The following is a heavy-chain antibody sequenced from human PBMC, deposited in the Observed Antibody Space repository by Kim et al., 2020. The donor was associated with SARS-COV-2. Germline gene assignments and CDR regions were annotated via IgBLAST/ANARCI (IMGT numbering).Heavy chain of an antibody. Sequence: ASVKVSCKVSGYTLTELSMHWVRQAPGKGLEWMGGFDPEDGETIYAQKFQGRVTMTEDTSTDTAYMELSSLRSEDTAVYYCATGWDLTWANWFDPWGQGTLVTVSS. J-gene: IGHJ5*02. V-gene: IGHV1-24*01. CDR3: ATGWDLTWANWFDP. CDR2: FDPEDGET. CDR1: GYTLTELS. D-gene: IGHD3-9*01.